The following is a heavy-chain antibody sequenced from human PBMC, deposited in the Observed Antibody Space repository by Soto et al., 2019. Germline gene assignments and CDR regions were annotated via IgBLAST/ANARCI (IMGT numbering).Heavy chain of an antibody. CDR3: ARASSSTSGAIDY. D-gene: IGHD2-2*01. V-gene: IGHV3-7*04. J-gene: IGHJ4*02. CDR2: IKQDGSEK. Sequence: EVQLVESGGGLVQPGGSLRLSCAASAFTFRNYWRSWVRQAPGKGLECVAKIKQDGSEKYYVDSVKGRFTISRDNAENSVYLQMNSLTAEDTAMYYCARASSSTSGAIDYWGQGTLVIVSS. CDR1: AFTFRNYW.